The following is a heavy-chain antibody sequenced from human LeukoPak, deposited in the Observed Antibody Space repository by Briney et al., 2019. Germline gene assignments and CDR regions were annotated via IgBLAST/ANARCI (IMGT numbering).Heavy chain of an antibody. J-gene: IGHJ4*02. CDR3: ARGTPYCSAASCYNF. V-gene: IGHV1-8*01. CDR1: GYDFSGFD. Sequence: ASVKVSCKASGYDFSGFDVNWVRQAPGQGLEWMGWMNPNSGNSGYAQKFQGRVTMTRDTSISTAYMELINLRSDDTAVYYCARGTPYCSAASCYNFWGQGSLVTVSS. CDR2: MNPNSGNS. D-gene: IGHD2-2*02.